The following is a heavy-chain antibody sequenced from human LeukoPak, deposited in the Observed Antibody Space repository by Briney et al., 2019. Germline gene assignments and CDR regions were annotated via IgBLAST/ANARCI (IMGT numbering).Heavy chain of an antibody. D-gene: IGHD1-20*01. CDR2: IYYSGST. CDR3: AREAYNWNYYGMDV. V-gene: IGHV4-30-4*01. J-gene: IGHJ6*02. CDR1: GGSISSGDYY. Sequence: SETLSLTCTVSGGSISSGDYYWSWIRQPPGKGLEWIGYIYYSGSTYYNPSLKSRVTISVDTSKNQFSLKLSSVTAADTAVYYCAREAYNWNYYGMDVWAKGPRSPSP.